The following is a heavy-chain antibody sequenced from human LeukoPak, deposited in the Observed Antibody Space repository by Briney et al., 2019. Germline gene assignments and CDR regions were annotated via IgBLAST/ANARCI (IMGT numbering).Heavy chain of an antibody. CDR3: AREKNTVETPGNFDY. D-gene: IGHD4-23*01. Sequence: GSSVKVSCKASGGTFSSYAISWVRQAPGQGLEWMGGIIPIFGTANYAQKFQGRVTITTDESTSTAYMELSSLRSEDTAVYYCAREKNTVETPGNFDYWGQGTLVTVSS. J-gene: IGHJ4*02. CDR2: IIPIFGTA. V-gene: IGHV1-69*05. CDR1: GGTFSSYA.